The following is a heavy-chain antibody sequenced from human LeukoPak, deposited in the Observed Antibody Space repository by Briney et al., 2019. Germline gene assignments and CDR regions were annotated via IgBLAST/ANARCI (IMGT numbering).Heavy chain of an antibody. CDR3: ARDSTVTTTSYYYYYMDV. D-gene: IGHD4-11*01. CDR2: MNPNSGNT. Sequence: GASVKVSCKASGYTFTSYDINWVRQATGQGLEWMGWMNPNSGNTGYAQKFQGRVTMTRNTSISTAYMELSSLRSEDTAVYYCARDSTVTTTSYYYYYMDVWGKGTTVTVSS. V-gene: IGHV1-8*01. J-gene: IGHJ6*03. CDR1: GYTFTSYD.